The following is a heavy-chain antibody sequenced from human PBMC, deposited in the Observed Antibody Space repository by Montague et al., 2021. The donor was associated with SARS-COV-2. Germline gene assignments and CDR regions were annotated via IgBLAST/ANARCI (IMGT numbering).Heavy chain of an antibody. V-gene: IGHV4-34*01. J-gene: IGHJ6*03. Sequence: SETLSLTCAVSNGSFSSFYWYWIRQPPGKGLEWIGEISHGGSTYYNSSLKSRVTISVDTSKNQFSLNLRSVTAADTAVYYCACGDEDCSGYMDVWGKGTTVTVSS. CDR3: ACGDEDCSGYMDV. CDR2: ISHGGST. CDR1: NGSFSSFY. D-gene: IGHD2-15*01.